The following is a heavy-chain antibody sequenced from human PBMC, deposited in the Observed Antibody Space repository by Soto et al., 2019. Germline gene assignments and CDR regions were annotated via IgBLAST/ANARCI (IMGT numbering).Heavy chain of an antibody. V-gene: IGHV1-18*01. CDR1: GYAFTTYG. CDR3: ARGGTQIDY. Sequence: GASVKVSCKGSGYAFTTYGITWVRQAPGQGLEWMGWISAHNGNTNYAQKLQGRVTVTRDTSTSTAYMELRSLRYDDTAVYYCARGGTQIDYWGQGTLVTVSS. D-gene: IGHD3-16*01. J-gene: IGHJ4*02. CDR2: ISAHNGNT.